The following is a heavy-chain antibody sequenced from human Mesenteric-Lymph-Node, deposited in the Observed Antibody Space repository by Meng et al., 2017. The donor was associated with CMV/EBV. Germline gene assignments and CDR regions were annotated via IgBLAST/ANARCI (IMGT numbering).Heavy chain of an antibody. V-gene: IGHV3-48*01. D-gene: IGHD1-26*01. CDR3: ARGGTGPLGY. Sequence: GSLRLSCAASGFTFSSFTMNWVRQPPGKGLEWVSYISSSSTTIYYADSVKGRFTISRDNSKNTLYLQMNSLRVEDTAVYYCARGGTGPLGYWGQGTLVTVSS. CDR2: ISSSSTTI. CDR1: GFTFSSFT. J-gene: IGHJ4*02.